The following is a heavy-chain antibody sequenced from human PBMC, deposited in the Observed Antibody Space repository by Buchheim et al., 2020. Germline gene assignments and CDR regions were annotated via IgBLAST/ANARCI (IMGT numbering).Heavy chain of an antibody. CDR3: ARDRGSYIREIDY. CDR2: ISSTGSAR. V-gene: IGHV3-48*03. D-gene: IGHD1-26*01. J-gene: IGHJ4*02. Sequence: EVQLVESGGGLVQPGGSLSLSCVGSGFSFNNHEMNWVRQAPGRGLEWVSYISSTGSARTYADSVRGRFTISRDNAKNSLFLHMSSLRAEDTAVDYCARDRGSYIREIDYWGQGNL. CDR1: GFSFNNHE.